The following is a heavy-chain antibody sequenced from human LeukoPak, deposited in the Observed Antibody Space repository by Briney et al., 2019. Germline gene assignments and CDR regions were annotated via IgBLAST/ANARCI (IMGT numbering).Heavy chain of an antibody. J-gene: IGHJ4*02. V-gene: IGHV3-7*01. D-gene: IGHD6-6*01. CDR1: GFTFSSYW. CDR2: IKQDGSEK. Sequence: GGSLRLSCAASGFTFSSYWMSWVRQAPGKGLEWVANIKQDGSEKYYVGSVKGRFTISRDNAKNSLYLQMNSLRAEDTAVYYCARDIPNYSSSSGGFGYFDYWGQGTLVTVSS. CDR3: ARDIPNYSSSSGGFGYFDY.